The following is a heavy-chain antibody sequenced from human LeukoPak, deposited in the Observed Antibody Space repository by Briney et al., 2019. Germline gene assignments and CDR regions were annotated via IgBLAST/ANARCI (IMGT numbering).Heavy chain of an antibody. V-gene: IGHV5-51*01. Sequence: GESLKISCKGSGYSFTSYWIGWVRQMPGKGLEWMGIIYPDDSDTRYSPSFQGQVTISADKSISTAYLQWSSLKASDTAMYYCARRVDIVVVPAEIWFDPWGQGTLVTVSS. D-gene: IGHD2-2*01. CDR3: ARRVDIVVVPAEIWFDP. J-gene: IGHJ5*02. CDR1: GYSFTSYW. CDR2: IYPDDSDT.